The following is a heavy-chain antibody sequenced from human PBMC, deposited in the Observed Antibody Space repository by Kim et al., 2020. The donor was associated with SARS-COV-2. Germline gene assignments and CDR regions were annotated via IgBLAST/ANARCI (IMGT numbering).Heavy chain of an antibody. V-gene: IGHV4-34*01. Sequence: SETLSLTCAVYGGSFSGYYWSWIRQPPGKGLEWIGEINHSGSTNYNPSLKSRVTISVDTSKNQFSLKLSSVTAADTAVHYCARAGTMVRGVITNDYWGQGTLVTVSS. CDR2: INHSGST. CDR1: GGSFSGYY. D-gene: IGHD3-10*01. CDR3: ARAGTMVRGVITNDY. J-gene: IGHJ4*02.